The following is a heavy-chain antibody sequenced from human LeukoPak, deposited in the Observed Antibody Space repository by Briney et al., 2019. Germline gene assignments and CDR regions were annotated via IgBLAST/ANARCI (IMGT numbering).Heavy chain of an antibody. D-gene: IGHD2-2*01. Sequence: SVKVSCKASGGTFSSYAISWVRQAPGQGLEWMGGIIPIFGTANYAQKFQGRVTITADESTSTAYMELSSLRSEDTAVYYCARGGGRIVVVPAAAMPFDYWSQGTLVTVSS. CDR3: ARGGGRIVVVPAAAMPFDY. CDR2: IIPIFGTA. CDR1: GGTFSSYA. J-gene: IGHJ4*02. V-gene: IGHV1-69*13.